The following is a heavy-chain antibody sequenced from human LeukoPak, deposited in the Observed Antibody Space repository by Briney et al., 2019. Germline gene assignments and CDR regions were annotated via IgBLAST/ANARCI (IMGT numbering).Heavy chain of an antibody. D-gene: IGHD6-13*01. J-gene: IGHJ6*03. CDR2: IIPIFGTA. CDR1: GGTFSSYA. V-gene: IGHV1-69*05. Sequence: SVKVSCKASGGTFSSYAISWVRQAPGQGLEWMGRIIPIFGTANYAQKFQGRVTITTDESTSTAYMELSSLRAEDTAVYYCAREQLVVYYYYYYMDVWGKGTTVTVSS. CDR3: AREQLVVYYYYYYMDV.